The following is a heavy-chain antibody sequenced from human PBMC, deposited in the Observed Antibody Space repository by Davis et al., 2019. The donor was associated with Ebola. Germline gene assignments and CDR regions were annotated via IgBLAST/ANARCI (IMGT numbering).Heavy chain of an antibody. CDR2: ISSNGGST. CDR1: GFTFSSYA. D-gene: IGHD3-3*01. Sequence: PGGSLRLSCAASGFTFSSYAMHWVRQAPGKGLEYVSSISSNGGSTYYANSVKGRFTISRDNSKNTLYLQMGSLRAEDMAVYYCARDQYYDFWSGYYTGADYWGQGTLVTVSS. CDR3: ARDQYYDFWSGYYTGADY. V-gene: IGHV3-64*01. J-gene: IGHJ4*02.